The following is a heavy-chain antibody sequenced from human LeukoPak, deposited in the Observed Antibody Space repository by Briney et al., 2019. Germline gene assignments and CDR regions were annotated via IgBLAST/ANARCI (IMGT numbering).Heavy chain of an antibody. J-gene: IGHJ4*02. D-gene: IGHD3-22*01. Sequence: GGSLRLSCAASGFTFSSYGMHWVRQAPGKELEWVAFIRYDGSNKYYADSVKGRFTISRDNSKNTLYLQMNSLRAEDTAVYYCAKAEDRHYYDTHPHFDYWGQGTLVTVSS. CDR1: GFTFSSYG. CDR2: IRYDGSNK. V-gene: IGHV3-30*02. CDR3: AKAEDRHYYDTHPHFDY.